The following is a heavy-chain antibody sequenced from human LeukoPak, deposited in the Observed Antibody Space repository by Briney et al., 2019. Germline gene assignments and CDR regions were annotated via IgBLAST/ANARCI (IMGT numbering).Heavy chain of an antibody. CDR3: ARHGSNWNYDYYNYMDV. CDR1: GYSFTSYW. Sequence: GESLKISCKGSGYSFTSYWIGWVRQMPGKGLEWMGIIYPGDSDTRYSPSFQGQVTISADKSISTAYLQWSSLKASDTAMYYCARHGSNWNYDYYNYMDVWGKGTTVTVSS. V-gene: IGHV5-51*01. D-gene: IGHD1-1*01. CDR2: IYPGDSDT. J-gene: IGHJ6*03.